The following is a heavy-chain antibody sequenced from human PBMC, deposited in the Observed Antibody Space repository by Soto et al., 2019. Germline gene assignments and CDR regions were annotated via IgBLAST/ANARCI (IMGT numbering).Heavy chain of an antibody. CDR3: ARGGITIVRGVIITLAYYNYGMDV. Sequence: SVKVSCKASGGTFSSYAISWVRQAPGQGLEWMGGIIPIFGTANYAQKFQGRVTITADESTSTAYMELGSLRSEDTAVYYCARGGITIVRGVIITLAYYNYGMDVWGQGTTVTVSS. J-gene: IGHJ6*02. V-gene: IGHV1-69*13. CDR1: GGTFSSYA. CDR2: IIPIFGTA. D-gene: IGHD3-10*01.